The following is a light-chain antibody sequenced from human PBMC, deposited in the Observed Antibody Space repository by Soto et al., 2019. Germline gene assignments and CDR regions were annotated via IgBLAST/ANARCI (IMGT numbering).Light chain of an antibody. J-gene: IGKJ1*01. Sequence: AILMTQSPSSLSASVGDRVTVTCRASQGIRNDLAWYQQKPGKAPKLLIYEASTLQSGVPSRFSGSYSCTVFTLTIGSLQPEDFATYYCLQDFNYPRTFGQGTKVEIK. CDR1: QGIRND. CDR2: EAS. V-gene: IGKV1-6*01. CDR3: LQDFNYPRT.